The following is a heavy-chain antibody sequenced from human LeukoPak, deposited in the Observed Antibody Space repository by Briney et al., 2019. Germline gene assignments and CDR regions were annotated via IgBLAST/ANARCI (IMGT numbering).Heavy chain of an antibody. D-gene: IGHD6-19*01. CDR2: ITGSGDTT. CDR1: GFTFTSYA. J-gene: IGHJ4*02. CDR3: AMTVAGESVYFDY. V-gene: IGHV3-23*01. Sequence: GGSLRLSCAASGFTFTSYAMSWVRQAPGKGLEWVSAITGSGDTTYYAASVKGRFTISRDNSKNTLYLQMNSLRAEDTAVYYCAMTVAGESVYFDYWGQGTLVTVSS.